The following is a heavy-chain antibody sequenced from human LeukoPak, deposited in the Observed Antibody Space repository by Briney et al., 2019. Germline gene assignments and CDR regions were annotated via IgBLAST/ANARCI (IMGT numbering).Heavy chain of an antibody. Sequence: ASVKVSCKASGYTFISYAMHWVRQAPGQGLEWMGWINTNTGNPTYAQGFTGRFVFSLDTSVSTAYLQISSLKAEDTAVYYRARTIAATGFDYWGQGTLVTVSS. J-gene: IGHJ4*02. D-gene: IGHD6-13*01. CDR3: ARTIAATGFDY. V-gene: IGHV7-4-1*02. CDR1: GYTFISYA. CDR2: INTNTGNP.